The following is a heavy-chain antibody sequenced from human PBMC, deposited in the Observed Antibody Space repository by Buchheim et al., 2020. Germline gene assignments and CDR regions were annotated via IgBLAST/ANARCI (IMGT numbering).Heavy chain of an antibody. V-gene: IGHV3-7*01. D-gene: IGHD3-3*01. Sequence: VQLVESGGGVVQPGRSLRLSCAASGFTFNMYWMSWVRQAPGKGLEWVANINEDESEKYYGDSVRGRFTISRDNAKNSLFLQMNSLGAEDTAVYYCARDLEDDLAFDSWGQGTL. CDR1: GFTFNMYW. J-gene: IGHJ4*02. CDR2: INEDESEK. CDR3: ARDLEDDLAFDS.